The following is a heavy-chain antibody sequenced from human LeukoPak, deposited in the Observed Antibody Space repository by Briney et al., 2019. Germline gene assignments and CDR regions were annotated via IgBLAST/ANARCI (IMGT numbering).Heavy chain of an antibody. CDR3: ATDTNQGRNGLDV. CDR1: GFTFSSHS. CDR2: INTDGSST. J-gene: IGHJ6*02. D-gene: IGHD1-14*01. V-gene: IGHV3-74*01. Sequence: PGGSLRLSCAASGFTFSSHSMNWVRQAPGKGLVWVSRINTDGSSTRYADSVKGRFTISRDSAKNTLYLQMNSLRAEDTAVYYCATDTNQGRNGLDVWGQGTTVTVSS.